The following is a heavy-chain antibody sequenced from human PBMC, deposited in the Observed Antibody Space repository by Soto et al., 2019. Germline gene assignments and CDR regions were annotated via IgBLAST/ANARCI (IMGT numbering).Heavy chain of an antibody. J-gene: IGHJ6*02. CDR3: ARDGEYYDFWSGYYGMGGPYYGMDV. V-gene: IGHV1-18*01. CDR1: GYTFTSYG. Sequence: GASVKVSCKASGYTFTSYGISWVRQAPGQGLEWMGWISAYNGNTNYAQKLQGRVTMTTDTSTSTAYMELRSLRSDDTAVYYCARDGEYYDFWSGYYGMGGPYYGMDVWGQGTTVTV. D-gene: IGHD3-3*01. CDR2: ISAYNGNT.